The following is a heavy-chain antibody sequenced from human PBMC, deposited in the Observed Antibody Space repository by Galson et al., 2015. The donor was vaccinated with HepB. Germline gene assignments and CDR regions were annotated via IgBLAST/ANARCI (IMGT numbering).Heavy chain of an antibody. D-gene: IGHD3-9*01. Sequence: PALVTPTQTLTLPCTFSGFSLSASGVRVGWIRQPPGKALEWLALIYWDDDKRYSPSLKSRLTITKDTSKNQVVLTMTNMDPVDTATYYCAHGRTYYDILTYFDAFDIWGQGTMVTVSS. CDR3: AHGRTYYDILTYFDAFDI. V-gene: IGHV2-5*02. J-gene: IGHJ3*02. CDR1: GFSLSASGVR. CDR2: IYWDDDK.